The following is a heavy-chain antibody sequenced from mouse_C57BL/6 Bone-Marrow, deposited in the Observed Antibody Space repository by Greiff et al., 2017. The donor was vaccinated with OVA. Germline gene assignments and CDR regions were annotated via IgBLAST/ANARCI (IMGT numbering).Heavy chain of an antibody. Sequence: VQLQQSGPELVKPGASVKLSCKASGYTFTDYYMNWVKQSHGKSLEWIGDINPNNGGTSYNQKFKGKATLTVDKSSSTAYMELRSLTSEDSAVYYCAGWLLPFLLAYWGQGTLVTVSA. J-gene: IGHJ3*01. D-gene: IGHD2-3*01. V-gene: IGHV1-26*01. CDR2: INPNNGGT. CDR1: GYTFTDYY. CDR3: AGWLLPFLLAY.